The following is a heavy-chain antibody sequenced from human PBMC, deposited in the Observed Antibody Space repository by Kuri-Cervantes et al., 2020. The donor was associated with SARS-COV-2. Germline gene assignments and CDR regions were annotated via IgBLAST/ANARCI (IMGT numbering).Heavy chain of an antibody. J-gene: IGHJ6*02. D-gene: IGHD6-13*01. CDR3: ARDIKGKTAAGTVFYYYYYGMDV. CDR2: IWYDGSNK. CDR1: GFTFSSYG. V-gene: IGHV3-33*08. Sequence: GGSLRLSCAASGFTFSSYGMHWVRQAPGKGLEWVAVIWYDGSNKYYADSVKGRFTISRDNSKNTLYLQMNSLRAEDTAVYYCARDIKGKTAAGTVFYYYYYGMDVWGQGTTVTVS.